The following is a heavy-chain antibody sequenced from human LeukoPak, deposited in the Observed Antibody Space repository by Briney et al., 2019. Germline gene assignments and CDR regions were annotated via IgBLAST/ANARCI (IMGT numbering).Heavy chain of an antibody. CDR2: MNPNSGNT. CDR3: ARGQFYGGDAFDI. V-gene: IGHV1-8*03. J-gene: IGHJ3*02. Sequence: ASVKVSCKASGYTCTSYGISWVRPAPGQGGEWLGWMNPNSGNTGYAQKFQGRVTITRDTSISTAYMELSSLRSEDTAVYYCARGQFYGGDAFDIWGQGTMVTVSS. D-gene: IGHD4-23*01. CDR1: GYTCTSYG.